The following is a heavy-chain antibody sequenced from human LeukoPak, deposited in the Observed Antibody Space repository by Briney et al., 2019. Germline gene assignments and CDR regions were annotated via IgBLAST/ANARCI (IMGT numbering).Heavy chain of an antibody. J-gene: IGHJ4*02. CDR3: ARRGSGTHSLDS. CDR2: IWSDGSDK. CDR1: GFTFSSYG. V-gene: IGHV3-33*01. D-gene: IGHD1-26*01. Sequence: GGSLRLSCAASGFTFSSYGMHWVRQAPGKGLEWVAVIWSDGSDKSYSDSVKGRFTISRDNSKSTLDLQMNSLRAEDTAVYYCARRGSGTHSLDSWGQGTLVIVSS.